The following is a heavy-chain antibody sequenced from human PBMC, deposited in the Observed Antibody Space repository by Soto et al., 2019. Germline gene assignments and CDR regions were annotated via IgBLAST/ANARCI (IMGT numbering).Heavy chain of an antibody. CDR1: GYTFASYA. CDR3: ARDPPTPDY. CDR2: ISAYNGNT. Sequence: QVQLVQSGAEVKKPGASVKVSCKASGYTFASYAISWMRQAPGQGLEWMGWISAYNGNTNYAQKLKGRGTMTTDTSTTTTYMKLRSLGSDDAAVYYCARDPPTPDYWGQGTLVTVSS. J-gene: IGHJ4*02. V-gene: IGHV1-18*01.